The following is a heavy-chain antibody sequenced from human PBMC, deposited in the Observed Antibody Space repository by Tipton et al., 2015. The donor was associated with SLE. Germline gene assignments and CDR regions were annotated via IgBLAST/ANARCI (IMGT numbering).Heavy chain of an antibody. J-gene: IGHJ1*01. CDR3: ARYAGVAAPTEYFQH. CDR2: INHSGST. V-gene: IGHV4-34*01. Sequence: TLSLTCAVYGGSFSGYYWSWIRQPPGKGLEWIGEINHSGSTNYNPSLKSRVTISVDTSKNQFSLKLSSVTAADTAVYYCARYAGVAAPTEYFQHWGQGTLVTVSS. D-gene: IGHD6-19*01. CDR1: GGSFSGYY.